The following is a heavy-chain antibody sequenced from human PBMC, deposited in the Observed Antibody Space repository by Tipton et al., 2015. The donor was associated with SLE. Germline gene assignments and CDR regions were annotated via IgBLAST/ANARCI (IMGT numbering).Heavy chain of an antibody. V-gene: IGHV3-33*01. J-gene: IGHJ4*02. Sequence: SLRLSCAASGFTFSSYGMHWVRQAPGKGLEGVAVIWYDGSNKYYADSVKGRFTISRDNSKNTLYLQMNSLRAEDTAVYYCARGERAVYFDYWGQGTLVTVSS. CDR1: GFTFSSYG. D-gene: IGHD1-26*01. CDR3: ARGERAVYFDY. CDR2: IWYDGSNK.